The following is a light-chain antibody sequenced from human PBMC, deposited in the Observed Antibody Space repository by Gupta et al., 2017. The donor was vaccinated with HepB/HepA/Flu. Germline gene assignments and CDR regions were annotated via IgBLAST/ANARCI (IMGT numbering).Light chain of an antibody. V-gene: IGKV1-39*01. Sequence: EIQMTQSPSSLSASVGDRVTITCRASRTISTNLNWYQQKPGKAPKLLIYAASTLQSGVPPRFSGSGSGTDFTLSITSLQPEDFATYYCQQTYSSPPITFGGGT. CDR2: AAS. CDR1: RTISTN. J-gene: IGKJ4*01. CDR3: QQTYSSPPIT.